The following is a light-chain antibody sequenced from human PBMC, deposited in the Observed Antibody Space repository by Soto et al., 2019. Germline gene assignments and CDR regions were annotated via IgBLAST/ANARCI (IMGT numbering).Light chain of an antibody. CDR3: SLYTSENTYV. J-gene: IGLJ1*01. Sequence: QSALTQPPSVSGSPGQSVTISCTGTSTDFVTYNRVSWYQQPPSTAPKLIVYEASNRPSGVPDRFSGSKSGDTASLTISGLQAEDEADYYCSLYTSENTYVFGTGIKVAAL. V-gene: IGLV2-18*01. CDR1: STDFVTYNR. CDR2: EAS.